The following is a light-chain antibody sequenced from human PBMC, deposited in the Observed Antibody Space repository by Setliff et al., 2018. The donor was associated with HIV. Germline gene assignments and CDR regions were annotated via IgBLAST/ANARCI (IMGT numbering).Light chain of an antibody. Sequence: SYELTQPPSVSVAPGKTARITCGGNNIGSKSVHWHQQKPGQAPVLVIYYDSDRPSGIPERFSGSNSGNTATLTISRVEAGDEADYYCQVWDSSSDHYVFGTGTKVT. J-gene: IGLJ1*01. V-gene: IGLV3-21*04. CDR2: YDS. CDR3: QVWDSSSDHYV. CDR1: NIGSKS.